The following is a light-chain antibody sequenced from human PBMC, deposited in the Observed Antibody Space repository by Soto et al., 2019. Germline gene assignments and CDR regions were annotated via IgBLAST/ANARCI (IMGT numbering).Light chain of an antibody. Sequence: DIQMTQSPSSLSASVGDRVSITCRASETISSNYLNWYQQRPGIPPKLLVYAASILQGGVPSRFTDSGFGTDFTLTITSLQPEYFGIYYCQQSFATPYTFGQGTKLEI. CDR3: QQSFATPYT. CDR1: ETISSNY. J-gene: IGKJ2*01. CDR2: AAS. V-gene: IGKV1-39*01.